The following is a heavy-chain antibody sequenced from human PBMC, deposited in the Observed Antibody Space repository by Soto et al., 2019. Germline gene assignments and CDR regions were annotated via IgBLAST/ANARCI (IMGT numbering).Heavy chain of an antibody. V-gene: IGHV1-18*01. CDR2: INTHTGNT. Sequence: ASVKVSCKASGYTFTSYGISWVRQAPGQGLEWMGWINTHTGNTSYAQRLQGRVTMTTDTSTSTAYMELSNLGSEDTAAYYCARGFCSSTSCSTSPHYYYLDVWGKGTTVTVSS. CDR3: ARGFCSSTSCSTSPHYYYLDV. J-gene: IGHJ6*03. CDR1: GYTFTSYG. D-gene: IGHD2-2*02.